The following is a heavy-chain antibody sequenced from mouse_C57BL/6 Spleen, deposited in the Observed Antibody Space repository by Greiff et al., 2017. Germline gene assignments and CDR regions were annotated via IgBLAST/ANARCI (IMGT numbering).Heavy chain of an antibody. CDR3: ARDFITTVVPYFDY. D-gene: IGHD1-1*01. J-gene: IGHJ2*01. CDR2: ISSGSSTI. V-gene: IGHV5-17*01. Sequence: EVKVVESGGGLVKPGGSLKLSCAASGFTFSDYGMHWVRQAPEKGLEWVAYISSGSSTIYYADTVKGRFTISRDNAKNTLFLQMTSLRSEDTAMYYCARDFITTVVPYFDYWGQGTTLTVSS. CDR1: GFTFSDYG.